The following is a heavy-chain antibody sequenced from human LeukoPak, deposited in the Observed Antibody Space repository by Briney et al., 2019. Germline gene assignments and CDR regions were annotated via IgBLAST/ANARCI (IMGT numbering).Heavy chain of an antibody. CDR3: AAADAAEYFQH. CDR1: RGSISSGDYY. J-gene: IGHJ1*01. CDR2: IYYSGST. V-gene: IGHV4-30-4*01. D-gene: IGHD2-15*01. Sequence: SQTLSLTCTVSRGSISSGDYYWSWIRQPPGKGLEWIGYIYYSGSTYYNPSLKSRVTISVDTSKNQFSLKLSSVTAADTAVYYCAAADAAEYFQHWGQGTLVTVSS.